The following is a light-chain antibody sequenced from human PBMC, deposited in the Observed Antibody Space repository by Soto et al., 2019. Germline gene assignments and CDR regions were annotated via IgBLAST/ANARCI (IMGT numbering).Light chain of an antibody. CDR1: SSNIGAGYD. J-gene: IGLJ1*01. Sequence: QAVVTQPPSVSGAPGQRVTISCTGSSSNIGAGYDVHWYQQLPGTAPKLLIYGNNNRPSGVPDRFSGSKSGTSASLAITGLQAEDEADYYCQSYDSSLSGSDVFGNGTKLTVL. CDR3: QSYDSSLSGSDV. V-gene: IGLV1-40*01. CDR2: GNN.